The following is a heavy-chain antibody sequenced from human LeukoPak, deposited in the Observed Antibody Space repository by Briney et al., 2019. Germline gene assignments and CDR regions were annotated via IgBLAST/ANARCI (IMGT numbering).Heavy chain of an antibody. Sequence: ASVKVSCKASGYTFTSYDINWVRQATGQGLEWMGWMSPNSGNTGYAQKFQGRVTMTRNTSISTAYMELSSLRSEDTAVYYCARSPYYYDSRRTYYYYYGMDVWGQGTTVTVSS. V-gene: IGHV1-8*02. CDR1: GYTFTSYD. J-gene: IGHJ6*02. CDR3: ARSPYYYDSRRTYYYYYGMDV. D-gene: IGHD3-22*01. CDR2: MSPNSGNT.